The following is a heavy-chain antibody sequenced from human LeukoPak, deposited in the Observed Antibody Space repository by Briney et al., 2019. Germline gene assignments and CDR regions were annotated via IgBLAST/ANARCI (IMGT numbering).Heavy chain of an antibody. D-gene: IGHD1-26*01. V-gene: IGHV3-48*03. CDR1: GFTFSYYE. J-gene: IGHJ4*02. CDR2: ISSSGSTT. CDR3: ARGRWEFYYFDY. Sequence: PGGSLRLSCAASGFTFSYYEMNWVRQAPGKGLEWVSYISSSGSTTYYADSVKGRFTISRDNAKNSLYLQMNSLRAEDTAVYYCARGRWEFYYFDYWGQGTLVTVSS.